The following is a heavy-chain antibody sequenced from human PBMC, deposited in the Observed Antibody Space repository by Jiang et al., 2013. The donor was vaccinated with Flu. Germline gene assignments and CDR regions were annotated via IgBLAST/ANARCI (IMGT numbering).Heavy chain of an antibody. D-gene: IGHD2-15*01. V-gene: IGHV1-69*01. CDR2: IIPIFGTA. CDR3: ARDREAYCSGGSCYILYY. J-gene: IGHJ4*02. Sequence: GAEVKKPGSSVKVSCKASGGTFSSYAISWVRQAPGQGLEWMGGIIPIFGTANYAQKFQGRVTITADESTSTAYMELSSLRSEDTAVYYCARDREAYCSGGSCYILYYWGQGTLVTVSS. CDR1: GGTFSSYA.